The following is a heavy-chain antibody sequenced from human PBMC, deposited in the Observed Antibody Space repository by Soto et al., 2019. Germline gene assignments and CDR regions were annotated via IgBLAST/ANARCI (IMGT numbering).Heavy chain of an antibody. D-gene: IGHD1-26*01. CDR1: GGTFSSYT. CDR3: ASSRADYDYMDV. CDR2: IIPILGIA. V-gene: IGHV1-69*02. J-gene: IGHJ6*03. Sequence: QVQLVQSGAEVQKPGSSVKVSCKASGGTFSSYTISWVRQAPGQGLEWMGRIIPILGIANYAQKFQGRVTITADKSTSTAYMELSSLRSEDMAVYYCASSRADYDYMDVWGKGTTVTVSS.